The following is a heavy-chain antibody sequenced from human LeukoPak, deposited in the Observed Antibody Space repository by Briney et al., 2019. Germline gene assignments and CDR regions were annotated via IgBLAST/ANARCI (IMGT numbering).Heavy chain of an antibody. CDR1: GFTFNSYG. CDR2: ITGSDGRT. V-gene: IGHV3-23*01. D-gene: IGHD2-21*01. CDR3: ARDRRFPDDVFDI. J-gene: IGHJ3*02. Sequence: GGSLRLSCAASGFTFNSYGMSWVRQAPGKGLEWVSYITGSDGRTWYADSVKGRLTISRDNSKNTLYLQMNSLRAEDTAVYYCARDRRFPDDVFDIWGQGTLVTVSS.